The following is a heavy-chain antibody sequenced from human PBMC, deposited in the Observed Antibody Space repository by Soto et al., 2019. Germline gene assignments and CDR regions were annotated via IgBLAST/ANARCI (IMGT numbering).Heavy chain of an antibody. CDR2: INAGNGNT. CDR1: GYTLTSYA. J-gene: IGHJ4*02. V-gene: IGHV1-3*01. Sequence: GASVKGSCKASGYTLTSYAMHWVRQAPGQRLEWMGWINAGNGNTKYSQKFQGRVTITRDTSASTAYMELSSLRSEDTAVYYCARGLGLYYFDYWGQGTLVTVSS. D-gene: IGHD1-26*01. CDR3: ARGLGLYYFDY.